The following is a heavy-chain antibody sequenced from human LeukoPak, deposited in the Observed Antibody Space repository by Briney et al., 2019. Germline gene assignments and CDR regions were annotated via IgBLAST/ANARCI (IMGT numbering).Heavy chain of an antibody. V-gene: IGHV4-39*01. D-gene: IGHD3-10*01. CDR3: ARQSYDDRPFDY. J-gene: IGHJ4*02. Sequence: SETLSLTCTVSGGSISSSSYYWGWIRQPPGKGLEWIGTIYYSGGTYYNPSLRSRVTISIDTSKNQFSLRLSSLTAADTALHYCARQSYDDRPFDYWGQGALVTVSS. CDR1: GGSISSSSYY. CDR2: IYYSGGT.